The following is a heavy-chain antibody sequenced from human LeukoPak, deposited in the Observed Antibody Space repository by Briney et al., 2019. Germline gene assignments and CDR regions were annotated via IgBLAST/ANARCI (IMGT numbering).Heavy chain of an antibody. V-gene: IGHV4-59*01. J-gene: IGHJ3*01. D-gene: IGHD5-18*01. Sequence: SETLSLTCTVSGGSISSFHWSWIRQPPGKGLEWIGYIHDSGNTYYNPSLKSRVSISVDTSKNQFSLKLTSVTATDTAPYFCARDSFPQYTDAFDVWGQGTMVTVSS. CDR1: GGSISSFH. CDR2: IHDSGNT. CDR3: ARDSFPQYTDAFDV.